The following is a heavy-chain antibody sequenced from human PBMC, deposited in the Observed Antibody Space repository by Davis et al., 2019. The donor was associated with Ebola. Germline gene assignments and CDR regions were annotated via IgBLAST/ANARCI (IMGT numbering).Heavy chain of an antibody. D-gene: IGHD1-26*01. V-gene: IGHV3-23*01. CDR3: AKDTSNIWFDI. CDR1: GFIFSSYV. J-gene: IGHJ3*02. Sequence: GEPLKISCAASGFIFSSYVMRWVRQAPGKGLEWVSTLGTSADTYYADSVKGRFTISRDNSKNTLYLQMNGLRVEDTAIYYCAKDTSNIWFDIWGQGTMVTVSS. CDR2: LGTSADT.